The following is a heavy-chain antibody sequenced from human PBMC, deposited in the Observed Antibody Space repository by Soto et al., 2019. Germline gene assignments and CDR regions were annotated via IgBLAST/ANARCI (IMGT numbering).Heavy chain of an antibody. CDR3: ASGVCTSCYVRYYYYYYMDV. D-gene: IGHD2-2*01. V-gene: IGHV4-59*01. CDR2: IYYSGST. J-gene: IGHJ6*03. Sequence: SETLSLTCTVSGGSISSYYWSWIRQPPGKGLEWIGYIYYSGSTNYNPSLKSRVTISVDTSKNQFSLKLSSVTAADTAVYYCASGVCTSCYVRYYYYYYMDVWGKGTTVTVSS. CDR1: GGSISSYY.